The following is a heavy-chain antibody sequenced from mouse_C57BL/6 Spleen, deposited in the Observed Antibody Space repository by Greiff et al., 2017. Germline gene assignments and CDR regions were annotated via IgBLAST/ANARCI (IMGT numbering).Heavy chain of an antibody. CDR1: GYTFTDYN. CDR3: ARRGYYYGSSYDYAMDY. D-gene: IGHD1-1*01. J-gene: IGHJ4*01. V-gene: IGHV1-18*01. CDR2: INPNNGGT. Sequence: EVKLQESGPELVKPGASVKIPCKASGYTFTDYNMDWVKQSHGKSLEWIGDINPNNGGTIYNQKFKGKATLTVDKSSSTAYMELRSLTSEDTAVYYCARRGYYYGSSYDYAMDYWGQGTSVTVSS.